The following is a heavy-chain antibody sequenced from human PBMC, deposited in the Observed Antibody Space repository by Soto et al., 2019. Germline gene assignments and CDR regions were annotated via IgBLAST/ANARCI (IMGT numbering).Heavy chain of an antibody. Sequence: GGSLRLSCAASGFTFSSYWMHWVRQAPGKGLVWVSRIGTAGDTYYAVSVKGRFTISRDNAKNSLSLQMNSLRAGDMAVYFCAKSQEIGTHFFDSWGQGTQVTVSS. J-gene: IGHJ4*02. D-gene: IGHD6-13*01. CDR3: AKSQEIGTHFFDS. CDR1: GFTFSSYW. CDR2: IGTAGDT. V-gene: IGHV3-13*01.